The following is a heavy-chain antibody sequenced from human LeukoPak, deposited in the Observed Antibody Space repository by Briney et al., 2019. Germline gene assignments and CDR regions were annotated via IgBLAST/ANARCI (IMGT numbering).Heavy chain of an antibody. J-gene: IGHJ3*02. CDR2: IYSGGST. CDR1: GFTVSSNY. D-gene: IGHD3-9*01. V-gene: IGHV3-66*01. Sequence: GGSLRLSCAASGFTVSSNYMSWVRRAPGKGLEWVSVIYSGGSTYYADSVKGRFTISRDNSKNTLYLQMNSLRAEDTAVYYCASWLRLDAFDIWGQGTMVTVSS. CDR3: ASWLRLDAFDI.